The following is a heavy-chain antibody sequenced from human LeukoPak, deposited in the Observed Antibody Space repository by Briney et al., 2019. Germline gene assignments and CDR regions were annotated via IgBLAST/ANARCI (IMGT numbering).Heavy chain of an antibody. CDR3: ARTHTYYYDSSGYYYDY. D-gene: IGHD3-22*01. Sequence: SQTLSLTSTVSGGSINSGAYSWGWIRQPPGKGLEWIGYIYHTGGTYYNPSLKSRVTISVDTSKNQFSLKLSSVTAADTAVYYCARTHTYYYDSSGYYYDYWGQGTLVTVSS. J-gene: IGHJ4*02. CDR1: GGSINSGAYS. V-gene: IGHV4-30-2*02. CDR2: IYHTGGT.